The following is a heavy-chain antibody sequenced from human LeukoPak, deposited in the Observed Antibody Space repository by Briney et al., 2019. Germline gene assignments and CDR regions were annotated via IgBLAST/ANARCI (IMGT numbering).Heavy chain of an antibody. D-gene: IGHD4-23*01. Sequence: GGSLRLSCAASGFTFSSYSTNWVRQAPGKGLGWVSSIGSSSSYIYYADSVKGRFTISRDNAKNSLYLQMNSLRAEDTAVYYCARDLWDYGDNGYYWGQGTLVTVSS. CDR2: IGSSSSYI. CDR1: GFTFSSYS. J-gene: IGHJ4*02. V-gene: IGHV3-21*01. CDR3: ARDLWDYGDNGYY.